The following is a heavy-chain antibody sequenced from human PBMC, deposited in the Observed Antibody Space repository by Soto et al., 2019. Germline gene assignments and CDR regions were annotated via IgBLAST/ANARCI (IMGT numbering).Heavy chain of an antibody. CDR3: ARILYSNTFYYYYMDV. CDR2: IYSGGST. CDR1: GFTVTSNY. V-gene: IGHV3-53*04. D-gene: IGHD6-13*01. Sequence: EVQLVESGGTLVQPGGSLRLSCAASGFTVTSNYMSWVRQAPGKGLEGVSIIYSGGSTYYADSVKGRFTISRHNSRNTLYLQMNSLRTEDTAVYYCARILYSNTFYYYYMDVWGKGTTVTVSS. J-gene: IGHJ6*03.